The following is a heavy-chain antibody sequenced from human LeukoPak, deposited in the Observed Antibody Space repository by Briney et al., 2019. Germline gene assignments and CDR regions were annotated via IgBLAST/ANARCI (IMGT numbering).Heavy chain of an antibody. J-gene: IGHJ3*02. CDR2: IHYCGSA. CDR3: ARDRDSNYYDSRGYSDAFDI. D-gene: IGHD3-22*01. Sequence: SQTLSLTCTVSGGPIRSGAYFWSSIRQRPGKGLEWIGYIHYCGSAYYNPSLKSRITVSVDTTKNQFSLTLSSVTAADTAVYYCARDRDSNYYDSRGYSDAFDIWGQGTMVTVSS. V-gene: IGHV4-31*03. CDR1: GGPIRSGAYF.